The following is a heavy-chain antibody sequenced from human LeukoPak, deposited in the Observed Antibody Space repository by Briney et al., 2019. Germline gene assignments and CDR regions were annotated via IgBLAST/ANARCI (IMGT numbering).Heavy chain of an antibody. CDR1: GFTFSSYW. CDR2: INSDGSST. V-gene: IGHV3-74*01. CDR3: AREKFDS. J-gene: IGHJ5*01. Sequence: GGSLRLSCAASGFTFSSYWMHWVRQAPGKGLVWVSLINSDGSSTTYADSVKGRFTISRDNAGNIISLQMNNLTTEDTAIYYCAREKFDSWGQGALVTVSP.